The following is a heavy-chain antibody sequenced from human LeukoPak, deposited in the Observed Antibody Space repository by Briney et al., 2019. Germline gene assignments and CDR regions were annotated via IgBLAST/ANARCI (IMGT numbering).Heavy chain of an antibody. CDR1: GFTVSSNY. CDR2: IYSGRST. Sequence: GGSLRLSCAASGFTVSSNYMNWVRQAPGKGLEWVSVIYSGRSTNYADSVKGRFTISRDNSKNTLYLQMNSLRPEDTSVYYCARSPTSWYFDYWGQGTLVTVSS. V-gene: IGHV3-53*05. J-gene: IGHJ4*02. CDR3: ARSPTSWYFDY. D-gene: IGHD2-2*01.